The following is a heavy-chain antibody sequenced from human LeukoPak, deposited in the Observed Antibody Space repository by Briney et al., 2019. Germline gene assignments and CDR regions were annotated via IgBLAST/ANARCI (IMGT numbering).Heavy chain of an antibody. CDR3: AKTPQGYSAYYDY. J-gene: IGHJ4*02. D-gene: IGHD5-12*01. V-gene: IGHV3-23*01. CDR1: LFTFNNFA. Sequence: PGGSLRLSSAPSLFTFNNFAMSWVRHAPGKGLEWGSTISGGGDGAFYADSVKGRFTISRDNSGNTRSVQMNGLRAEDTAVYFCAKTPQGYSAYYDYWGQGALVTVSS. CDR2: ISGGGDGA.